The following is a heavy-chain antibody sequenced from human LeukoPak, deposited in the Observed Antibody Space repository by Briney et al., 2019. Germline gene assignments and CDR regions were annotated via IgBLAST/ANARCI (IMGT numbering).Heavy chain of an antibody. J-gene: IGHJ6*02. CDR2: VNRDGSET. CDR3: ARNNGMDV. CDR1: GFTGSNNY. V-gene: IGHV3-7*03. Sequence: GGSLRLSCAASGFTGSNNYVSWVRQVPGRGPEWVANVNRDGSETYYLDSVKGRFTISKDNAKNSLYLQMNSLRAEDTALYHCARNNGMDVWGQGTTVIVSS.